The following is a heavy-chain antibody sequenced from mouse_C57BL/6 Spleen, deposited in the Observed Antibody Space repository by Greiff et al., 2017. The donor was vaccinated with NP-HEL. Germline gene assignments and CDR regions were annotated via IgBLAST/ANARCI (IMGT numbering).Heavy chain of an antibody. CDR1: GYTFTSSW. Sequence: QVQLQQPGAELVKPGASVKLSCKASGYTFTSSWMHWVKQRPGQGLEWIGMIHPNSGSTNYNETFKSKATLTVDTSSSTAYMQLSSLTSEDSAVSDGAGGGYSKGGFADWGQGTLVTVSA. D-gene: IGHD2-5*01. CDR3: AGGGYSKGGFAD. V-gene: IGHV1-64*01. CDR2: IHPNSGST. J-gene: IGHJ3*01.